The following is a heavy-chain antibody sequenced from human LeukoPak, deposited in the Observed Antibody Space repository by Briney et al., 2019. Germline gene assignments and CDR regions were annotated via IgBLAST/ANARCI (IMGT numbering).Heavy chain of an antibody. CDR2: ISGSGGST. V-gene: IGHV3-23*01. CDR1: GFTFSTYA. CDR3: AKDRGVITFGGVIVPFDY. Sequence: GGSLRLSCAASGFTFSTYAVSWVRQAPGKGLEWVSAISGSGGSTYYADSVKGRFTIPRDNSKNTLYLQMNSLRAEDTAVYYCAKDRGVITFGGVIVPFDYWGQGTLVTVSS. J-gene: IGHJ4*02. D-gene: IGHD3-16*02.